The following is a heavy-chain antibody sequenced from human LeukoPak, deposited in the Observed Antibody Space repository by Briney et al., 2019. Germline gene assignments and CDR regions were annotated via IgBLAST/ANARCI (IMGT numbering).Heavy chain of an antibody. D-gene: IGHD3-10*01. J-gene: IGHJ4*02. CDR2: ISAYNGNT. CDR3: ARDQSKYYYGSGSYDLDY. V-gene: IGHV1-18*01. Sequence: ASVKVSCKASGYTFTSYGISWVRQAPGQGLEWMGWISAYNGNTNYAQKLQGRVTMTTDTSTSTAYMELRSLRSDDTAVYYCARDQSKYYYGSGSYDLDYWGQGTLVTVSS. CDR1: GYTFTSYG.